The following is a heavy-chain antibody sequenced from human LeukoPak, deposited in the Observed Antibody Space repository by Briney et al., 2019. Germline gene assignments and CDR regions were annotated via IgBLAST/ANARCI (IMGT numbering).Heavy chain of an antibody. Sequence: GASVKVSCKASGYTFTGYYMHWVRQAPGQGLEWVGWINPNSGGTNYAQKFQGRVTMTRDTSISTAYMELSRLRSDDTAVYYCARDLRATSRGYFDYWGQGTLVTVSS. CDR1: GYTFTGYY. D-gene: IGHD3-16*01. CDR2: INPNSGGT. V-gene: IGHV1-2*02. J-gene: IGHJ4*02. CDR3: ARDLRATSRGYFDY.